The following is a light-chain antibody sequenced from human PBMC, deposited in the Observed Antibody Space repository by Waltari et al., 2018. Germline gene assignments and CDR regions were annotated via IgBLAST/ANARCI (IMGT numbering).Light chain of an antibody. J-gene: IGLJ1*01. Sequence: QSVLPQAPSVSGAPGQRVIIPCPGSSSHLGAGYGLAWYQHLPGTPPQPLLYGCNNRPSGVPDRFSASTSGTSASLAITGLRAEDEADYYCQSFDNRLTGSYVFGTGTKVTVL. V-gene: IGLV1-40*01. CDR3: QSFDNRLTGSYV. CDR1: SSHLGAGYG. CDR2: GCN.